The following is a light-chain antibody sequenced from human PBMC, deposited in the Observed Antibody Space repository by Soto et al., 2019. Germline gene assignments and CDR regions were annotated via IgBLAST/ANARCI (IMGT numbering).Light chain of an antibody. CDR2: GAS. V-gene: IGKV3-20*01. CDR1: PSVDSN. J-gene: IGKJ1*01. CDR3: QQYGSSPWT. Sequence: EIVMTQSPATLSVSPGEGATLSCRTSPSVDSNLAWYQQKPGQAPRLLIYGASSRATGIPDRFSGSGSGTDFTLTISRLEPEDFAVYYCQQYGSSPWTFGQGTKVDIK.